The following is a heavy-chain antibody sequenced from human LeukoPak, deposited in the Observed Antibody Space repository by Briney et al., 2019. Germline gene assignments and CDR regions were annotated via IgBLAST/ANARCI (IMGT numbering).Heavy chain of an antibody. D-gene: IGHD3-16*01. CDR3: ARDNHAWALDY. V-gene: IGHV1-46*01. CDR2: IYPSGSPT. J-gene: IGHJ4*02. Sequence: ASVKVSCKASGGTFSSHAISWVRQAPGQGLEWMGIIYPSGSPTKYAQNFQDTVTMTLDTSTSTAYLELSSLKSEDTAVYYCARDNHAWALDYWGQGTLVTVSS. CDR1: GGTFSSHA.